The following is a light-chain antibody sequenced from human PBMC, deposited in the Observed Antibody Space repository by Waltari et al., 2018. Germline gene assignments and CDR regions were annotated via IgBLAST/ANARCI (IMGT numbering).Light chain of an antibody. J-gene: IGKJ1*01. CDR2: GAS. V-gene: IGKV3-15*01. Sequence: EVLMTQSPATLSVSPGERATLSCRASQNVKSKVAWYQQKPGQAPRLLIYGASSRATVTPARFSGSGSGTEFNLTISSLQSEDFAVYYCQEYTTWLRGTFGQGTKVEIK. CDR3: QEYTTWLRGT. CDR1: QNVKSK.